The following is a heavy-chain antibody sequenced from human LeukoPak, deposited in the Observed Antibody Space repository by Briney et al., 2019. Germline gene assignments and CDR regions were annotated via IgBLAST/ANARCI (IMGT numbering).Heavy chain of an antibody. V-gene: IGHV4-59*11. CDR1: GGSFTGHY. D-gene: IGHD3-16*01. Sequence: SETLSLTCTVSGGSFTGHYWTWSRQPPGKGLEWIGQIHYTGKADYNPSLRGRVIISVDTSKNQMFLRLSSVTVADTAVYYCARFGIYYDMDVWGQGTTVTVSS. CDR2: IHYTGKA. J-gene: IGHJ6*02. CDR3: ARFGIYYDMDV.